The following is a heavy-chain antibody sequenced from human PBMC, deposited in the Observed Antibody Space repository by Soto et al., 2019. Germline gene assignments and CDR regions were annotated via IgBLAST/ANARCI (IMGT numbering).Heavy chain of an antibody. D-gene: IGHD2-2*02. Sequence: PSETLSLTCTVSGGSVSSGSYYWSWIRQPPGKGLEWIGYIYYSGSTNYNPSLKSRVTISVDTSKNTLYLQVNSLRAEDTAVYYCAKDGTRSTSCYSNWFDPWGQGTLVTVSS. CDR2: IYYSGST. V-gene: IGHV4-61*01. CDR3: AKDGTRSTSCYSNWFDP. CDR1: GGSVSSGSYY. J-gene: IGHJ5*02.